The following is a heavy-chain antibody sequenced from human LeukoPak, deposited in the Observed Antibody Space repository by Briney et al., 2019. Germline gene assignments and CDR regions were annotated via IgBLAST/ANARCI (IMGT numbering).Heavy chain of an antibody. D-gene: IGHD3-10*01. CDR2: ISAYNGNT. Sequence: ASVKVSCKASGYTFTSYGISWVRQAPGQGLEWMGWISAYNGNTNYAQKPQGRVTMTTDTSTSTAYMELRSLRSDDTAVYYCARDNGFGELSWFDPWGQGTLVTVSS. CDR3: ARDNGFGELSWFDP. CDR1: GYTFTSYG. J-gene: IGHJ5*02. V-gene: IGHV1-18*01.